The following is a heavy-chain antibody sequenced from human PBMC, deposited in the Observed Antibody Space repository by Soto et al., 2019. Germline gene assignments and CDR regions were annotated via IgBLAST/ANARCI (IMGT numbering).Heavy chain of an antibody. V-gene: IGHV2-5*02. CDR3: AHRGGFGELIY. D-gene: IGHD3-10*01. Sequence: QITLKESGPTLVKPTQTLTLTCTFSGFSLSTSGVGVGWIRQPPGKALEWLALIYWDDNKRYSPSLRGRLTITKDTPKNQVVLTMTNMDPVDTATYYCAHRGGFGELIYWGQGTLVTVSS. CDR1: GFSLSTSGVG. CDR2: IYWDDNK. J-gene: IGHJ4*02.